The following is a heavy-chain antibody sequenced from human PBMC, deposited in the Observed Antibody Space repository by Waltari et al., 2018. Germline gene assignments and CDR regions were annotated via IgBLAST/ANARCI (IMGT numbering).Heavy chain of an antibody. CDR3: ARHESAHYGGFDS. V-gene: IGHV4-38-2*01. J-gene: IGHJ4*02. D-gene: IGHD4-17*01. Sequence: QVQLQESGPGLVKPSETLSLTCAVSGDSITSASYWGWIRQPPGKGLEGMGYVYHFGSSSYNPSLKSRVTMSVDTSKRQFSLNLSSVTAADTAVYYCARHESAHYGGFDSWGRGTLVTVSA. CDR1: GDSITSASY. CDR2: VYHFGSS.